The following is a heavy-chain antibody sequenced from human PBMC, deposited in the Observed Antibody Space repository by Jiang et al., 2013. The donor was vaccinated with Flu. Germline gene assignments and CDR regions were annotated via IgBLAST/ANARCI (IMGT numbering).Heavy chain of an antibody. CDR3: ARDGDLYYGDLPFDY. Sequence: QLLESGGGLVQPGGSLRLSCAASGFTFSSYSMNWVRQAPGKGLEWVSYISSSSSTIYYADSVKGRFTISRDNAKNSLYLQMNSLRAEDTAVYYCARDGDLYYGDLPFDYWGQGTLVTVSS. D-gene: IGHD4-17*01. V-gene: IGHV3-48*01. CDR1: GFTFSSYS. J-gene: IGHJ4*02. CDR2: ISSSSSTI.